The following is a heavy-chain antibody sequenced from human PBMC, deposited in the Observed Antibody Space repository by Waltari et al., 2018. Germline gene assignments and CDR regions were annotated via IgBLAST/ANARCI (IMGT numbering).Heavy chain of an antibody. CDR3: ARVNYYDSSGYKGAFDY. J-gene: IGHJ4*02. Sequence: QVQLQESGPGLVKPSETLSLTCTVSGYSITSGYYWGWIRQPPGKGLEWIGRIYYSGTTYYHPSLKSRLTISVDTSKNQLSLELSSVTAADTAVYYCARVNYYDSSGYKGAFDYWGQGTLVTVSS. V-gene: IGHV4-38-2*02. CDR1: GYSITSGYY. CDR2: IYYSGTT. D-gene: IGHD3-22*01.